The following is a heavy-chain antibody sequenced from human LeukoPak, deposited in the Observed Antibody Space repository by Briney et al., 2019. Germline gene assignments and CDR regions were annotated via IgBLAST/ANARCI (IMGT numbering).Heavy chain of an antibody. CDR3: ARDGGMAAGFDY. D-gene: IGHD5-24*01. CDR2: IYYSGNT. V-gene: IGHV4-39*07. Sequence: GSLRLSCAASGFTFSSYWMSWVRQPPGKGLEWIRSIYYSGNTYYNPSLKSRVTISVDTSKNQFSLKLNSVTAADTAVYYCARDGGMAAGFDYWGQGTLVTASS. J-gene: IGHJ4*02. CDR1: GFTFSSYW.